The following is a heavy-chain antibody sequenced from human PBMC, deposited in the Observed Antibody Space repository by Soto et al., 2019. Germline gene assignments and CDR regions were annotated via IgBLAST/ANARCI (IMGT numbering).Heavy chain of an antibody. CDR3: AHRILRTVFGLVTTTAIYFDF. J-gene: IGHJ4*02. V-gene: IGHV2-5*02. CDR2: IYWDDDK. CDR1: GFSLTTSGVG. D-gene: IGHD3-3*01. Sequence: QITLNESGPTVVKPAETLTLTCTFSGFSLTTSGVGVGWIRQSPGKAPEWRALIYWDDDKRYSASLKSRLTITKDTSKNQVVLTMASVDTADTATYYCAHRILRTVFGLVTTTAIYFDFWGQGTPVVVSS.